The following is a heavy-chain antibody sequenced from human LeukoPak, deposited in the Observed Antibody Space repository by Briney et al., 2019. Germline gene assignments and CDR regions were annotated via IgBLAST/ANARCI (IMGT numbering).Heavy chain of an antibody. V-gene: IGHV3-7*01. Sequence: GGSLRLSCAASGFTFTSYWMSWVRQAPGKGLEWVANIKQDGSEKYFVDSVKGRFTISRDNAKNSLYLQMNSLRAEDTAVYYCARDKGLYYHGMDVWGQGTTVTVSS. CDR2: IKQDGSEK. CDR3: ARDKGLYYHGMDV. CDR1: GFTFTSYW. J-gene: IGHJ6*02.